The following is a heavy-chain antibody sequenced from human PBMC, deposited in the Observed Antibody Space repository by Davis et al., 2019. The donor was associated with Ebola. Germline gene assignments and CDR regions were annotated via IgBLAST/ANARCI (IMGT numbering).Heavy chain of an antibody. CDR3: ARDATTVTTIWFDP. Sequence: AASVKVSCKTSGYTFSGYAISWVRQAPGQGLEGIGRINVYNGHTNYAQNFQGRFTVRTDTSTSIAYMDLRSLRSDDTAFYYCARDATTVTTIWFDPWGQGTLVTVSS. D-gene: IGHD4-17*01. CDR2: INVYNGHT. CDR1: GYTFSGYA. J-gene: IGHJ5*02. V-gene: IGHV1-18*01.